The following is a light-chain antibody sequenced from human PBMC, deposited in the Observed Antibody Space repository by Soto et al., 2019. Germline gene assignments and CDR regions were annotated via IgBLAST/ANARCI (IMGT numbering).Light chain of an antibody. CDR3: FSYAGSSTLV. CDR2: DVS. CDR1: SSDVGSYKL. V-gene: IGLV2-23*02. J-gene: IGLJ2*01. Sequence: QSVLTQPASVSGSPGQSITISCTGTSSDVGSYKLVSWYQQHPGKAPKLMISDVSKRLSGVSNRFSGSKSGNTASLTISGLQAEDEADYYCFSYAGSSTLVFGGGTKLTVL.